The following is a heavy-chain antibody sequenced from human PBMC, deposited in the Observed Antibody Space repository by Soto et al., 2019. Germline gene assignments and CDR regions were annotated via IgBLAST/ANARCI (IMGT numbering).Heavy chain of an antibody. V-gene: IGHV3-30*18. CDR1: RFTFSSCC. CDR2: ISYDGSNK. D-gene: IGHD3-10*01. CDR3: AKEPLMVRGVIRYHTYYYYGMDF. Sequence: PXGSLRVSSAASRFTFSSCCMHWVRQAPGKGLGWVAVISYDGSNKYYADSVKGRFTISRDNSKNTLYLQMNSLRAEDTAVYYCAKEPLMVRGVIRYHTYYYYGMDFWGQGTTVTVSS. J-gene: IGHJ6*02.